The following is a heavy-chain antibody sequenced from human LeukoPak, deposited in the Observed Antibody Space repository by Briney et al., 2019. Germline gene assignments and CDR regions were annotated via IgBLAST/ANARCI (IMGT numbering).Heavy chain of an antibody. V-gene: IGHV3-7*04. Sequence: GGSLRLSCAASGFTFSSHWMSWGRQAPGKGLEWVATIKADGSEEYYVDSVKGRFTISRDNAKKSFYLQMNSLRTEDTAVYYCARARGMDVWGQGTTVTVSS. CDR2: IKADGSEE. CDR3: ARARGMDV. J-gene: IGHJ6*02. CDR1: GFTFSSHW.